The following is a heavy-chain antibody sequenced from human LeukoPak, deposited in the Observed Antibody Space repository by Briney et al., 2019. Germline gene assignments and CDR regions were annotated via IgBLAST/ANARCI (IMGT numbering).Heavy chain of an antibody. CDR1: GFTFSSYG. CDR2: IRYDGSNK. V-gene: IGHV3-30*02. J-gene: IGHJ4*02. D-gene: IGHD6-13*01. Sequence: GGSLRLSCAASGFTFSSYGMHWVRQAPGKGLEWVAFIRYDGSNKYYADSVKGRFTISRDNSKNTLYLQMNSLRAEDTAVYYCAKDRASSTWYDRGFDYWGQGTLVTVSS. CDR3: AKDRASSTWYDRGFDY.